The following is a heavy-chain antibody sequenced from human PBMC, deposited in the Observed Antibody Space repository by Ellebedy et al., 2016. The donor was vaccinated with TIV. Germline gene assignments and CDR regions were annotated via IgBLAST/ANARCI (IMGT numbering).Heavy chain of an antibody. CDR2: ISGSGGST. D-gene: IGHD6-13*01. CDR3: AKHQQLVHFDY. V-gene: IGHV3-23*01. J-gene: IGHJ4*02. Sequence: GESLKISXAASGFTFSSYAMSWVRQAPGKGLEWVSAISGSGGSTYYADSVKGRFTISRDNSKNTLYLQMNSLRAEDTAVYYCAKHQQLVHFDYWGQGTLVTVSS. CDR1: GFTFSSYA.